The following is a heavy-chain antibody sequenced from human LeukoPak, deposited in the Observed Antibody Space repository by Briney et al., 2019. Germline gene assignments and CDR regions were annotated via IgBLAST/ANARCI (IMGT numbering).Heavy chain of an antibody. Sequence: GGSLRLSCAASGFTFSSYAMSWVRQAPGKGLEWVSAISGSGGSTYYADSVKGRFTISRDNSKNTLYLQMNSLRAEDTAVYYCAKAAYYGSGSLYYYYGMDVWGQGSTVTVSS. J-gene: IGHJ6*02. D-gene: IGHD3-10*01. CDR3: AKAAYYGSGSLYYYYGMDV. CDR1: GFTFSSYA. V-gene: IGHV3-23*01. CDR2: ISGSGGST.